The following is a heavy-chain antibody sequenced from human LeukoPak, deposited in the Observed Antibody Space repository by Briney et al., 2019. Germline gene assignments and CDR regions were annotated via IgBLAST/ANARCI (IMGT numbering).Heavy chain of an antibody. V-gene: IGHV4-61*02. J-gene: IGHJ4*02. CDR3: ARDREGYCSGGSCLDYFDY. D-gene: IGHD2-15*01. Sequence: SETLSLTCTVSGGSISGGSYYWSWIRQPAGKGLEWIGRIYASGSTVYNPSLNSRVTIPVDTSKNQFSLRLSSVTAADTAVYYCARDREGYCSGGSCLDYFDYWGQGTLVTVSS. CDR2: IYASGST. CDR1: GGSISGGSYY.